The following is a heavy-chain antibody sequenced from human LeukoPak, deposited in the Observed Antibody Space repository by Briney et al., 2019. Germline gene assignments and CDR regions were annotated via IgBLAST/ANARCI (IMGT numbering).Heavy chain of an antibody. CDR1: GFPFSSY. CDR3: ARGPDSSGWPYY. V-gene: IGHV4-59*01. J-gene: IGHJ4*02. Sequence: GSLRLSCAASGFPFSSYWSWIRQPPGKGLEWIGCIYYSGSTNYNPSLKSRATISVDTSKNQFSLKLRSVTAADTAVYYCARGPDSSGWPYYWGQGTLVTVSS. CDR2: IYYSGST. D-gene: IGHD6-19*01.